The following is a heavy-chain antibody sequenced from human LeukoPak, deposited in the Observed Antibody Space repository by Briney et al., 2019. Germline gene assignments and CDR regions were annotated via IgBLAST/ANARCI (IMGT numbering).Heavy chain of an antibody. V-gene: IGHV3-48*04. CDR3: ARAAGGYTYGYYH. D-gene: IGHD5-18*01. CDR2: ITSSSGTI. CDR1: GFTFSSYN. J-gene: IGHJ5*02. Sequence: PGGPLRLSCAASGFTFSSYNMNWVRQAPGKGREWVSYITSSSGTIYYADSVKGRFTISRDNAKNSLYLQMNSLRAEDTAVYYCARAAGGYTYGYYHWGQGTLVTVSS.